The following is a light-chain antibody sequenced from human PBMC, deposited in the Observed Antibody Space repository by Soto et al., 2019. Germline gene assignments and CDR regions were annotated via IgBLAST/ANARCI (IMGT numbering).Light chain of an antibody. V-gene: IGKV1-5*01. Sequence: DLQMTQSPSTLSASVGDRGPITCRASQSISSWLAWYQQKPGKAPKVLIYDASNLESGVPSRFSGSGSGTEFTLTISSLQPDDFATYYCQQYNTYPWTFGQGTKVDIK. CDR2: DAS. CDR1: QSISSW. J-gene: IGKJ1*01. CDR3: QQYNTYPWT.